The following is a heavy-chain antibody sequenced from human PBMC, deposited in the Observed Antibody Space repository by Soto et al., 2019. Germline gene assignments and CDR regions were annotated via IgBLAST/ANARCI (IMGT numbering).Heavy chain of an antibody. J-gene: IGHJ5*02. V-gene: IGHV4-39*01. D-gene: IGHD2-21*01. CDR1: GGSIDRSNYY. CDR3: ARLGAYYQSLDP. CDR2: TYYNGNA. Sequence: SETLSLTCNVSGGSIDRSNYYWDWLRQPPGKGLEWIGTTYYNGNAYYNPSLKSRVSMSVDTSKNQFSLKLVSVTAADTAVYYCARLGAYYQSLDPWGPGTLVTVSS.